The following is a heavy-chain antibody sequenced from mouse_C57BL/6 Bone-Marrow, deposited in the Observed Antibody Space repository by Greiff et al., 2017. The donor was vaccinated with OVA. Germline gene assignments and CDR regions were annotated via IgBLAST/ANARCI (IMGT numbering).Heavy chain of an antibody. CDR1: GYTFTSYW. Sequence: QVQLKQPGAELVKPGASVKVSCKASGYTFTSYWMHWVKQRPGQGLEWIGRIHPSDSDTNYNQKFKGKATLTVDKSSSTAYMQLSSLTSEDSAVYYCAMGHDGGPWYFDVWGTGTTVTVSS. CDR3: AMGHDGGPWYFDV. J-gene: IGHJ1*03. V-gene: IGHV1-74*01. D-gene: IGHD2-12*01. CDR2: IHPSDSDT.